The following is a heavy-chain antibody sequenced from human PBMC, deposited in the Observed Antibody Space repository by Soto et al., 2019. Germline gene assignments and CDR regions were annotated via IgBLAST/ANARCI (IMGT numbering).Heavy chain of an antibody. V-gene: IGHV3-7*01. Sequence: EVQLVESGGGLVQPGGSLRLSCAASGFTFSSYWMSWVRQAPGKGLEWVANIKQDGSEKYYVDSVKGRFTISRDNAKNSLYLQMNSLRAEDTAVYYCAREGDTFIYGGNSGVLDYWGQGTLVTVSS. J-gene: IGHJ4*02. CDR1: GFTFSSYW. CDR2: IKQDGSEK. CDR3: AREGDTFIYGGNSGVLDY. D-gene: IGHD4-17*01.